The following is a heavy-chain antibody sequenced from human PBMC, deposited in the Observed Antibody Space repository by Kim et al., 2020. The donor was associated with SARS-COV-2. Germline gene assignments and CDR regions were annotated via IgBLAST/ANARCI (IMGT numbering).Heavy chain of an antibody. J-gene: IGHJ4*02. D-gene: IGHD3-22*01. V-gene: IGHV4-34*01. CDR3: ATTKGMSSGYYGMSYFDY. Sequence: KSRVTISVDTSKNQFSLKLSSVTAADTAVYYCATTKGMSSGYYGMSYFDYWGQGTLVTVSS.